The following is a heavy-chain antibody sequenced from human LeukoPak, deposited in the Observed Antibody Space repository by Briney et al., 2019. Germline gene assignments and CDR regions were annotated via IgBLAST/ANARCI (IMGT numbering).Heavy chain of an antibody. Sequence: GSSVTVSCKASGYTFTGYYMHWVRQAPGQGLEWMGWINPNSGGTNYAQKFQGRVTMTRDTSIGTAYMELSRLRSDDTAVYYCARDRVLLWFGELPQPFDYWGQGTLVTVSS. CDR2: INPNSGGT. D-gene: IGHD3-10*01. J-gene: IGHJ4*02. CDR3: ARDRVLLWFGELPQPFDY. V-gene: IGHV1-2*02. CDR1: GYTFTGYY.